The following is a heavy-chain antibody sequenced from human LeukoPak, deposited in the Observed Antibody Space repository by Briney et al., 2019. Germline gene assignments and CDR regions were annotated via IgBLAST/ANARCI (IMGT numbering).Heavy chain of an antibody. Sequence: SQTLSLTCTVSGGSISSGGYYWSWIRQPPGKGLEWIGYIYHSGSTYYNPSLKSRVTISVDRSKNQFSLKLSSVTAADTAVYYCARGFSYSSSWLYYFDYWGQGTLVTVSS. CDR3: ARGFSYSSSWLYYFDY. CDR2: IYHSGST. V-gene: IGHV4-30-2*01. CDR1: GGSISSGGYY. J-gene: IGHJ4*02. D-gene: IGHD6-13*01.